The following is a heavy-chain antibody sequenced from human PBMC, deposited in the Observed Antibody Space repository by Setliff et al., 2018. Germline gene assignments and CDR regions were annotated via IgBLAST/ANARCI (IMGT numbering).Heavy chain of an antibody. J-gene: IGHJ5*02. V-gene: IGHV4-59*01. D-gene: IGHD1-26*01. Sequence: SETLSLTCTVSSGSINSYYWSWVRQSPGKGLEWIGFAHFGGDTNYNPSLKSRVTMSADTSNNQFSLNLRSVTAADTAVYFCAAVGIDAGGGWFDPWGHGIPVTVSS. CDR3: AAVGIDAGGGWFDP. CDR2: AHFGGDT. CDR1: SGSINSYY.